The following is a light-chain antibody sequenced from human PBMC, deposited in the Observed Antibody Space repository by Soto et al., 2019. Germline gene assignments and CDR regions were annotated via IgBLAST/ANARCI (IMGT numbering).Light chain of an antibody. CDR3: QQYYSTVRT. CDR2: WAS. V-gene: IGKV4-1*01. J-gene: IGKJ3*01. CDR1: QSVLYSSNNKNY. Sequence: DIVMTQPPDSLAVSLGERATINCKSSQSVLYSSNNKNYLAWYQQKPGQPPKLLIYWASTRESGVPDRFSGSGSGTDFTLTISSLQAEDVAVYYCQQYYSTVRTFGPGTKVDIK.